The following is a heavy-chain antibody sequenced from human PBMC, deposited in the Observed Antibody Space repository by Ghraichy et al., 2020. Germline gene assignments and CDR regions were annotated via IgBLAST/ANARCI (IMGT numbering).Heavy chain of an antibody. Sequence: GESLNISCAASGFTFSSYGMHWVRQAPGKGLEWVAVISNDGSNKYYADSVKGRFTISRDNSKNTLYLQMNSLRAEDTAVYYCAKAEYESGSYPDYWGQGTLVTVSS. D-gene: IGHD1-26*01. V-gene: IGHV3-30*18. CDR2: ISNDGSNK. J-gene: IGHJ4*02. CDR3: AKAEYESGSYPDY. CDR1: GFTFSSYG.